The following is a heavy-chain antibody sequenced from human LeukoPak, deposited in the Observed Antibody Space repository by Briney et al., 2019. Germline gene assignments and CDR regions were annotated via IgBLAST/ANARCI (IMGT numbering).Heavy chain of an antibody. CDR2: INSDGSTT. CDR1: GFTFSSSW. D-gene: IGHD2-21*02. Sequence: GGSLRLSCAASGFTFSSSWMNWVRHTPGKGLVWVSRINSDGSTTPYEDSVKGRFTISRDNAKNTLYLQMNSLRAEDTAVYYCASGGDSGYWGQGTLLTVSS. CDR3: ASGGDSGY. V-gene: IGHV3-74*01. J-gene: IGHJ4*02.